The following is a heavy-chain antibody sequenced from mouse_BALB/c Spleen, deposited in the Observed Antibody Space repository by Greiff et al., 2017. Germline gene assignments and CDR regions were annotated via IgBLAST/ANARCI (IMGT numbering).Heavy chain of an antibody. CDR3: ARDGVVGYFDV. D-gene: IGHD1-1*01. CDR2: ISTYYGDA. CDR1: GYTFTDYA. J-gene: IGHJ1*01. Sequence: VQLQESGAELVRPGVSVKISCKGSGYTFTDYAMHWVKQSHAKSLEWIGVISTYYGDASYNQKFKGKATMTVDKSSSTAYMELARLTSEDSAIYYCARDGVVGYFDVWGAGTTVTVSS. V-gene: IGHV1S137*01.